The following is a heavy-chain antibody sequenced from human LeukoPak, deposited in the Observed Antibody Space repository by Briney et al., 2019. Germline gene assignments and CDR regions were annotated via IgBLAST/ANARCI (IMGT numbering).Heavy chain of an antibody. CDR1: GFTFSHYT. CDR3: AKGSAGSSLDWFDP. Sequence: GRSLRLSCVASGFTFSHYTMHWVRQAPGKGLEWVAVILYDGSNKDYADSVKGRFTISRDNSKNTLYLQMNSLRAEDTAVYYCAKGSAGSSLDWFDPWGQGTLVTVSS. J-gene: IGHJ5*02. D-gene: IGHD3-10*01. V-gene: IGHV3-30-3*01. CDR2: ILYDGSNK.